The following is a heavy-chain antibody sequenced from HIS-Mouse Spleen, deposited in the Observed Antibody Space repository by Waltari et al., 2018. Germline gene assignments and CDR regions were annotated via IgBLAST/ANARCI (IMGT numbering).Heavy chain of an antibody. Sequence: QLQLQESGPGLVKPSETLSLTCTVSGGSISSSSYYWCWIRQPPGKGLEWIGWIYYSGRTHYNPYLQSRVTISVDTSKTQCSLKLSSVTAADTAVYYCAREIPYSSSWYDWYFDLWGRGTLVTVSS. CDR3: AREIPYSSSWYDWYFDL. CDR2: IYYSGRT. CDR1: GGSISSSSYY. D-gene: IGHD6-13*01. V-gene: IGHV4-39*07. J-gene: IGHJ2*01.